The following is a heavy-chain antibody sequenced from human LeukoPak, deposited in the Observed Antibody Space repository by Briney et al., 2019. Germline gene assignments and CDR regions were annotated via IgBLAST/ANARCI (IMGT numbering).Heavy chain of an antibody. V-gene: IGHV3-7*01. J-gene: IGHJ4*02. CDR2: IKQDGSEK. Sequence: GESLKISCAASGFTLSTYWMSWVRQAPGKGLEWVANIKQDGSEKYYVDSVKGRFTISRDNAKNSLYLQMNSLRVEDTAVYYCAKVAKYYYGSETYYFFDYWGQGTLVTASS. CDR3: AKVAKYYYGSETYYFFDY. D-gene: IGHD3-10*01. CDR1: GFTLSTYW.